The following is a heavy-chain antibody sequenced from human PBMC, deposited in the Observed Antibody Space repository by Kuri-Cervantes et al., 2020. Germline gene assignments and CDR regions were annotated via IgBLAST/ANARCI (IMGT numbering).Heavy chain of an antibody. CDR2: IKSKTDGGTT. CDR1: GYSISSGYY. V-gene: IGHV3-15*01. CDR3: TSYDSTDYYPVGFFHH. Sequence: ETLSLTCAVSGYSISSGYYWGWIRQPPGKGLEWIGRIKSKTDGGTTEYAAPVKGRFTISRDDSKNTVFLQMNSLKTDDTAVYWCTSYDSTDYYPVGFFHHWGQGALVTVSS. D-gene: IGHD3-22*01. J-gene: IGHJ1*01.